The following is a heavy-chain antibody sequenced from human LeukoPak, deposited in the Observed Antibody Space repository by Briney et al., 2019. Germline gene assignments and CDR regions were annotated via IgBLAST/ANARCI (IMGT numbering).Heavy chain of an antibody. V-gene: IGHV1-2*02. D-gene: IGHD5-12*01. Sequence: ASVKVSCKASGYTFTGYYMHWVRQAPGQGLEWMGWINPNSGGTNYAQKFQGRVTMTRDTSISTAYMELSRLRSDDTAVYYCAREGAWRWWLRSGFDYWGQGTLVTVSS. CDR1: GYTFTGYY. CDR2: INPNSGGT. J-gene: IGHJ4*02. CDR3: AREGAWRWWLRSGFDY.